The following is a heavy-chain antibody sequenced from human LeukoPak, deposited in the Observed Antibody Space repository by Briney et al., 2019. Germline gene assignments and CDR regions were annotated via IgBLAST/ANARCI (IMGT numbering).Heavy chain of an antibody. D-gene: IGHD6-19*01. Sequence: GGSLRLSCSASGFTFSTYAMHWVRQAPGRGLEYVSGLSGNGGGTYYADSVKARFTISRDNSKNTLYLQMSSLRSEDTAVYYCVKVRGGGGWPALDSWGQGTPVTVSS. CDR2: LSGNGGGT. CDR1: GFTFSTYA. V-gene: IGHV3-64D*06. CDR3: VKVRGGGGWPALDS. J-gene: IGHJ4*02.